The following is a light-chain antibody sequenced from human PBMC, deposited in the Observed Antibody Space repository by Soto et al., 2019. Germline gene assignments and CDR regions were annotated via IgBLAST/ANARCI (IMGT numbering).Light chain of an antibody. V-gene: IGLV2-8*01. CDR3: NAQADNGKHV. CDR1: SNDVGHSSF. Sequence: QSALTQPPSASGSPGQSVTISCTGTSNDVGHSSFISGYQQHPGKGPKLIIYEVSKRPSGVPDRFSGSKSGNTASLNVSGHQDEDATDDFCNAQADNGKHVFGTGTKVTVL. J-gene: IGLJ1*01. CDR2: EVS.